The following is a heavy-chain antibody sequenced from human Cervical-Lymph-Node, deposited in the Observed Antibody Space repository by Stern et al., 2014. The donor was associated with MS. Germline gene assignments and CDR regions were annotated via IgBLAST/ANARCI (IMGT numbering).Heavy chain of an antibody. CDR1: GYTFTGYY. D-gene: IGHD2-2*01. J-gene: IGHJ4*02. V-gene: IGHV1-2*06. CDR3: TRSPEMTY. CDR2: INPKSCGP. Sequence: VQLVESGAEVKKPGASVRVSCQTSGYTFTGYYLHWVRQAPGRGLEWIGRINPKSCGPNYAQDFQGRVTLTRVTSISTVYMELRGLKFDYTAIYYCTRSPEMTYWGQGTLVTVSS.